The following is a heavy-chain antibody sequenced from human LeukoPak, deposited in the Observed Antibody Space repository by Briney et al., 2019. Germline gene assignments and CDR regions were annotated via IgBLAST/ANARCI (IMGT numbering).Heavy chain of an antibody. CDR3: AGGSSATYYYYYGMDV. D-gene: IGHD2-15*01. V-gene: IGHV3-23*01. Sequence: GGSLRLSCAASGFTFSSYAMSWVRQAPGKGLEWVSAISGSGGSTYYADSVKGRFTISRDNSKNTLYLQMNSLRAEDTAVYYCAGGSSATYYYYYGMDVWGQGTTVTASS. CDR1: GFTFSSYA. J-gene: IGHJ6*02. CDR2: ISGSGGST.